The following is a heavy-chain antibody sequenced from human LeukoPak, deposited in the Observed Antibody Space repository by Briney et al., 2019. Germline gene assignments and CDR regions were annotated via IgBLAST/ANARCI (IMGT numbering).Heavy chain of an antibody. CDR1: GYTFTSNN. CDR3: ARADTSGWFVDY. V-gene: IGHV1-8*01. CDR2: MDPNSADT. J-gene: IGHJ4*02. Sequence: ASVKVSCKASGYTFTSNNINWVRQAPGRGLEWMGWMDPNSADTAYAQKFQGRVAMTRDTSISTAYMELSSLRSEDTAVYYCARADTSGWFVDYWGQGTLVTASS. D-gene: IGHD6-19*01.